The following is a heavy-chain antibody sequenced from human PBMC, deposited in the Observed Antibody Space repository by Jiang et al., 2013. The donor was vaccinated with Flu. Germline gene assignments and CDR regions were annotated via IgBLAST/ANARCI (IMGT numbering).Heavy chain of an antibody. V-gene: IGHV3-30*18. CDR3: AKGRGGSGSYGYYGMDV. D-gene: IGHD3-10*01. CDR1: GFTFSSYG. J-gene: IGHJ6*02. Sequence: VQLVESGGGVVQPGRSLRLSCAASGFTFSSYGMHWVRQAPGKGLEWVAVISYDGSNKYYADSVKGRFTISRDNSKNTLYLQMNSLRAEDTAVYYCAKGRGGSGSYGYYGMDVWGQGTTVTVSS. CDR2: ISYDGSNK.